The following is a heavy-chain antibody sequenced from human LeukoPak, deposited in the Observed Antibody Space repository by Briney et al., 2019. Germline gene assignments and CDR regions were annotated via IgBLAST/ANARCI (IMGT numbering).Heavy chain of an antibody. D-gene: IGHD3-22*01. V-gene: IGHV3-30-3*01. CDR1: GFTFSSYA. Sequence: GGSLRLSCAASGFTFSSYAMHWVRQAPGKGLEWVAVISYDGSNKYYADSVKGRFTISGDNSKNTLYLQMNSLRAEDTAVYYCARDSKGSAYYYDSSGYKAYFDYWGQGTLVTVSS. CDR2: ISYDGSNK. J-gene: IGHJ4*02. CDR3: ARDSKGSAYYYDSSGYKAYFDY.